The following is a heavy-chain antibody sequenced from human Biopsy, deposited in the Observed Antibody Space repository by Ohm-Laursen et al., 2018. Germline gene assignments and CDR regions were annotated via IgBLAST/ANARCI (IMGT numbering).Heavy chain of an antibody. CDR2: IYTGGTT. J-gene: IGHJ4*02. D-gene: IGHD2-8*01. V-gene: IGHV3-66*04. Sequence: SLRLSCAASGFTLSGYTMNWVRQAPGKGLEWVSVIYTGGTTHYADSVRGRFTISRDNSKNTLYLQMNSLRAEDTAVYYCARHHCTNGVCLGVYFDYWGQGTLVTVSS. CDR3: ARHHCTNGVCLGVYFDY. CDR1: GFTLSGYT.